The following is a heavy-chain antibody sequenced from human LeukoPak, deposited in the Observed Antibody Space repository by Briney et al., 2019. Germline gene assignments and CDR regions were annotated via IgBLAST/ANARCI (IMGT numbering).Heavy chain of an antibody. V-gene: IGHV1-18*01. CDR1: GYTFTSYG. CDR2: ISPYNGNT. Sequence: ASVKVSCKASGYTFTSYGISWVRQAPGQGLEWMGWISPYNGNTNYAQKLQGRVTMTTDTSTSTVYVELRSLRSDDTAVYYCARDHVTVAGTGWFDPWGQGTLVTVSS. D-gene: IGHD6-19*01. J-gene: IGHJ5*02. CDR3: ARDHVTVAGTGWFDP.